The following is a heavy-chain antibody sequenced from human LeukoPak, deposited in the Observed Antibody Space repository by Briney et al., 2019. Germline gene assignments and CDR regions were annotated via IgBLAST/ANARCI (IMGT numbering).Heavy chain of an antibody. CDR2: ISSSSSYI. V-gene: IGHV3-21*01. CDR1: GFTFSSYS. D-gene: IGHD4-23*01. Sequence: GGSLRLSCAASGFTFSSYSMNWVRQAPGKGLEWVSSISSSSSYIYYADSVKGRFTISRDNAKNSLYLQMNSLRAEDTAVYYCASGNWDYYYMDVWGKGTTVTVSS. CDR3: ASGNWDYYYMDV. J-gene: IGHJ6*03.